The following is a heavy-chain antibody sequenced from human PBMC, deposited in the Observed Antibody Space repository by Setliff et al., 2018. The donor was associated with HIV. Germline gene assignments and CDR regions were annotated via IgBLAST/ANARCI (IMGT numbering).Heavy chain of an antibody. D-gene: IGHD3-3*01. V-gene: IGHV4-4*01. CDR3: VRNYEWALGT. CDR2: VCQRGGI. Sequence: AETLSLTCSVSGGSINSDNYWGWIRQAPGKGLEWIGEVCQRGGINYNPFLWSRASISMDKPRNYFSLEMASMTAADTAVYFCVRNYEWALGTWGQGLWVTAPQ. CDR1: GGSINSDNY. J-gene: IGHJ5*02.